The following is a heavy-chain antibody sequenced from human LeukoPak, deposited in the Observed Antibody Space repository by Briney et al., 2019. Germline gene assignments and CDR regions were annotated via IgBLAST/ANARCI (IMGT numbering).Heavy chain of an antibody. CDR3: ARWRSSWYYFHY. CDR1: GGSISSSSYY. CDR2: IYYSGST. J-gene: IGHJ4*02. Sequence: SETLSLTCTVSGGSISSSSYYWGWIRQPPGKGLEWIGSIYYSGSTYYNPSLKSRVTISVDTSKNQFSLKLSSVTAADTAVYYCARWRSSWYYFHYWGQGTLVTVSS. D-gene: IGHD6-13*01. V-gene: IGHV4-39*01.